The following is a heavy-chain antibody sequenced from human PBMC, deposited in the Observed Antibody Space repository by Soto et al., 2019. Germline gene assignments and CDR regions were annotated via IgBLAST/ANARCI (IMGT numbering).Heavy chain of an antibody. D-gene: IGHD1-26*01. CDR2: IYYSGST. Sequence: SETLSLTCTVSGGSISSYYWSWIRQPPGKGLESIGYIYYSGSTNYNPSLKSRVTISVDTSKNQFSLKLSSVTAADTAVYYCARLGEKSDYWGQGTLVTVSS. J-gene: IGHJ4*02. CDR1: GGSISSYY. CDR3: ARLGEKSDY. V-gene: IGHV4-59*08.